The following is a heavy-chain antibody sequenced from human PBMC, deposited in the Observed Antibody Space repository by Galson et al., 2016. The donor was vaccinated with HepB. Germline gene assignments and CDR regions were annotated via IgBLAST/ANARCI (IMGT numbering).Heavy chain of an antibody. CDR1: GDSIGSSNW. CDR2: IYHSGST. V-gene: IGHV4-4*02. J-gene: IGHJ4*02. CDR3: ARVGSWYGPFDY. Sequence: SETLSLTCGVSGDSIGSSNWWNWVRQPPGKGLEWIGEIYHSGSTTYDPSLKSQVTMSVDKSKNQFSLKLSSVAAADTAVYYWARVGSWYGPFDYWGQGILVTVSS. D-gene: IGHD6-13*01.